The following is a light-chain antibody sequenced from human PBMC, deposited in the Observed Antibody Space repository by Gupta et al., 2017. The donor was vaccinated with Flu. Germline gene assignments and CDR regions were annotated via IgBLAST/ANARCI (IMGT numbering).Light chain of an antibody. CDR3: QQSDITPRT. J-gene: IGKJ1*01. CDR1: EGIGNY. V-gene: IGKV1-39*01. CDR2: AAS. Sequence: SLSASVGDRITITCRASEGIGNYLNWYQQRPGKAPKLLIYAASTVHSGVPSRFSGTRSGTDFTLSIGGLQPEDFGTYYCQQSDITPRTFGQGTXVEVK.